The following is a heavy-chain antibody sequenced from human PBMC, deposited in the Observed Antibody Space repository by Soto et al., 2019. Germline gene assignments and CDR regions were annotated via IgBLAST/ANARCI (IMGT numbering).Heavy chain of an antibody. D-gene: IGHD6-19*01. Sequence: GSLRLSCAASGFTFSSYGMHWVRQAPGKGLEWVAVISYDGSNKYYADSVKGRFTISRDNSKNTLYLQMNSLRAEGTAVYYCAKDLPNGDSSGWYILEDYYFDYWGQGTLVTVSS. CDR3: AKDLPNGDSSGWYILEDYYFDY. V-gene: IGHV3-30*18. J-gene: IGHJ4*02. CDR2: ISYDGSNK. CDR1: GFTFSSYG.